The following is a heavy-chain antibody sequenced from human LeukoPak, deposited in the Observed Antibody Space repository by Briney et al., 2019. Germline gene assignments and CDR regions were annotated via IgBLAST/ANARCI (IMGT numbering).Heavy chain of an antibody. V-gene: IGHV3-66*02. CDR3: AKARSRYSSGWYSFDY. CDR1: SFTVNDNS. CDR2: IYYGYRT. D-gene: IGHD6-19*01. J-gene: IGHJ4*02. Sequence: PGVSLTLSCTVSSFTVNDNSMICPRQAPGKGLEWVSFIYYGYRTHSSDSVKGRFTISRDNSKNTLYPQINSLRGDDTPVYYCAKARSRYSSGWYSFDYWGQGTLVTVSS.